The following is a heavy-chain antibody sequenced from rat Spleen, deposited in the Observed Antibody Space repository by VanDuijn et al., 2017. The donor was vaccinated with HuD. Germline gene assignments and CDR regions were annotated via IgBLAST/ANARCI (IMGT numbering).Heavy chain of an antibody. CDR3: SKGLGWD. Sequence: EVQLVETGGGLVQPGRSLKLSCVASGFTFSAPWMYWVRQSPGRGPEWISCINPDGGITYYHDSVTGRFTVSRDNAENTVYLQMNSLKSEDTATYFCSKGLGWDWGQGVMVTVSS. J-gene: IGHJ2*01. CDR1: GFTFSAPW. D-gene: IGHD5-1*01. V-gene: IGHV5-58*01. CDR2: INPDGGIT.